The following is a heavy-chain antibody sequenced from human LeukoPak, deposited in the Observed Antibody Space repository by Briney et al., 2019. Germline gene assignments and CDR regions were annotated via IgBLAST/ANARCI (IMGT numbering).Heavy chain of an antibody. Sequence: GGSLRLSCAASGFTFDDYAMHWVRQAPGKGLEWVSGISWNSGSIGYADSVKGRFTISRDNAKNSLYLQMNSLRAEDTALYYCAKGLVRGVIRPPWFDPLGPGNPGHRLL. V-gene: IGHV3-9*01. J-gene: IGHJ5*02. CDR1: GFTFDDYA. CDR2: ISWNSGSI. CDR3: AKGLVRGVIRPPWFDP. D-gene: IGHD3-10*01.